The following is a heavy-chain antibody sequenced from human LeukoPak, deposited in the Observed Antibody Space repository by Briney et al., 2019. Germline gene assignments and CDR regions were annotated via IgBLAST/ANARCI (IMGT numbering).Heavy chain of an antibody. J-gene: IGHJ1*01. CDR1: GFTFSSYA. D-gene: IGHD4-23*01. CDR2: ISGSGIT. CDR3: YGGNAEH. Sequence: PGGSLRLSCAASGFTFSSYAMSWVRQAPGKGLEWVSAISGSGITYYADSVKGRFTISRDNAKNTLYLQMNSLRGEDTAVYHCYGGNAEHWGQGTLVTVSS. V-gene: IGHV3-23*01.